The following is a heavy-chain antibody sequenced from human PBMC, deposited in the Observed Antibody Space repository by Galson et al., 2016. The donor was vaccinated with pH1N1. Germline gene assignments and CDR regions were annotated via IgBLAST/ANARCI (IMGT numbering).Heavy chain of an antibody. D-gene: IGHD3-22*01. V-gene: IGHV3-23*01. CDR2: ISGLGVKT. Sequence: SLRLSCAASGFTFSYHAMTWVRQAPGKGLEWVSGISGLGVKTYYADSVRGRFIISRDNSKNTLSLHVNSLRAEDTAVYYCARVVNYYDMSGDDAVDIWGQGTVVTVSS. CDR3: ARVVNYYDMSGDDAVDI. J-gene: IGHJ3*02. CDR1: GFTFSYHA.